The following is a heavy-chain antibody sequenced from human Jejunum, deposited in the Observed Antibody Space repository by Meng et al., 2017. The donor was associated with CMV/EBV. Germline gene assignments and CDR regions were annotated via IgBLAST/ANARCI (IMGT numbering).Heavy chain of an antibody. CDR1: VDSISSSNYY. Sequence: QLQLQESGPELVKPSETLSLLCTVSVDSISSSNYYWGWIRQSPGKGLEWIGSIYYTGSTYYNPSLKSRLTISIDTSKNQFSLKLSSVTAADTAIYYCARGLSTSSSGYWGQGTLVTVSS. J-gene: IGHJ4*02. D-gene: IGHD6-6*01. V-gene: IGHV4-39*07. CDR3: ARGLSTSSSGY. CDR2: IYYTGST.